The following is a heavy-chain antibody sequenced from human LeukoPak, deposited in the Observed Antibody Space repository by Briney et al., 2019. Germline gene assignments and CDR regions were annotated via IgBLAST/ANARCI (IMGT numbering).Heavy chain of an antibody. CDR1: GGSISSYY. D-gene: IGHD3-10*01. J-gene: IGHJ4*02. Sequence: SETLSLTCTVSGGSISSYYWSWIRQPPGKGLEWIGYIYYSGSTNYNPSLKSRVTISVDTSKNQFSLKLSSVTAADTAVYYCASLSISGSRGSEYFDYWGQGTLVTVSS. CDR2: IYYSGST. V-gene: IGHV4-59*12. CDR3: ASLSISGSRGSEYFDY.